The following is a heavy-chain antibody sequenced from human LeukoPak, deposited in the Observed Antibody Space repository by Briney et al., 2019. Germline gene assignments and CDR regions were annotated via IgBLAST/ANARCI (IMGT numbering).Heavy chain of an antibody. D-gene: IGHD2-2*01. CDR2: IIPIFGTA. V-gene: IGHV1-69*01. Sequence: SVKVSCKASGGTFSSYAISWVRQAPGQGLEWMGGIIPIFGTANYAQKFQGRVTITADESTSTAYMELSSLRSEDTAVCYCAREGEYCSSTSCYGPNWFDPWGQGTLVTVSS. CDR1: GGTFSSYA. J-gene: IGHJ5*02. CDR3: AREGEYCSSTSCYGPNWFDP.